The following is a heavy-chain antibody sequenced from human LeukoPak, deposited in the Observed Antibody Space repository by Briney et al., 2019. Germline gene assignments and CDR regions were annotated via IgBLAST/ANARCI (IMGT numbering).Heavy chain of an antibody. Sequence: SETLSLTCTVSGGSISSYYWSWIRQPPGKGLEWIGYIYYSGSTNYNPSLKSRVTISVDTSKNQFSLKLSSVTAADTAVYYCARDHSPYGSGSYYFDYWGQGTLVTVSS. CDR3: ARDHSPYGSGSYYFDY. CDR2: IYYSGST. J-gene: IGHJ4*02. D-gene: IGHD3-10*01. V-gene: IGHV4-59*01. CDR1: GGSISSYY.